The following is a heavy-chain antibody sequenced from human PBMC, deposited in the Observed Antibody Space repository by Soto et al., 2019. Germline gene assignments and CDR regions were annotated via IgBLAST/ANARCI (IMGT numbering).Heavy chain of an antibody. D-gene: IGHD2-2*01. J-gene: IGHJ1*01. CDR1: DDSLSSTSYY. CDR3: GRGGDAHKMGRH. Sequence: QVQLQESGPGLVKPSETLSLICSVSDDSLSSTSYYWSWIRQPPGKGLEWIGFVHFSGSIHYNASLKSRATISVDTSRNQISLKMTSLTAADTAVYFCGRGGDAHKMGRHWGQGTMVTVSS. CDR2: VHFSGSI. V-gene: IGHV4-61*01.